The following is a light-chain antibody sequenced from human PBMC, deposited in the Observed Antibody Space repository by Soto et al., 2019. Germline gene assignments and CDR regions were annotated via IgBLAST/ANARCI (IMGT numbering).Light chain of an antibody. CDR2: GES. Sequence: IVVTQSPGTMSLSPGERATLSCRASQSISTSHYVAWYQHKPGQAPRLLIYGESSRATGIPDRLSGSGSGTDLNLTISRLEPEDFAVYYCQQYGSSRWTFGQGTKVDIK. V-gene: IGKV3-20*01. CDR3: QQYGSSRWT. CDR1: QSISTSHY. J-gene: IGKJ1*01.